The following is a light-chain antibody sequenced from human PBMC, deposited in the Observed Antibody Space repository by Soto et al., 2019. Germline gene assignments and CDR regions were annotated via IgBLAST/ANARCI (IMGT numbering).Light chain of an antibody. CDR2: GAS. CDR1: QSVSRND. J-gene: IGKJ1*01. Sequence: EMVLTQSPGTLSFSPGERVTLSCRASQSVSRNDLAWYQQQPGQGPRLLIYGASSRATGIPDRFSGSGSRTVFSITISGLAPEDFAVYHCQHYASSPGTFGQGTKVEIK. CDR3: QHYASSPGT. V-gene: IGKV3-20*01.